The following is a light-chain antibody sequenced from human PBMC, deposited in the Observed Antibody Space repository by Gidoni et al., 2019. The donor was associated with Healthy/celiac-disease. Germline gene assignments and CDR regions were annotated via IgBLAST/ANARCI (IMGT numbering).Light chain of an antibody. CDR1: QSISRY. J-gene: IGKJ2*01. CDR2: AAS. CDR3: QQSYSSPHT. Sequence: DIQMPQSPSSLSASVGDRVTITCRASQSISRYLNWYQHKPGKAPKVLIYAASSLQSGVPSRFSGSGSGTDFTLTISSLQPEDFATYYCQQSYSSPHTFGQGTKLEIK. V-gene: IGKV1-39*01.